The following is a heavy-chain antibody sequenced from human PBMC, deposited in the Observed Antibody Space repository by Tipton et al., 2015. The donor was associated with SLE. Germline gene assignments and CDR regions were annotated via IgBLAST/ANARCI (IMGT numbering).Heavy chain of an antibody. V-gene: IGHV4-34*01. Sequence: TLSLTCAVYGGSFSGYYWSWIRQPPGKGLEWIGEINHSGSTNHNPSLKSRVTISVDTSKNQFSLKLSSVTAADTAVYYCARVSGGIAYMDVWGKGTTVTFSS. D-gene: IGHD6-13*01. CDR2: INHSGST. CDR1: GGSFSGYY. CDR3: ARVSGGIAYMDV. J-gene: IGHJ6*03.